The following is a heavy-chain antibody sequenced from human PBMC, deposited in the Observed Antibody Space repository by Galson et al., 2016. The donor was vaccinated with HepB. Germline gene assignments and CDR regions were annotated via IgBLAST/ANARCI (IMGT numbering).Heavy chain of an antibody. CDR2: IKEDGSET. CDR1: GFSFSTYW. CDR3: LGFGY. V-gene: IGHV3-7*01. D-gene: IGHD3-10*01. J-gene: IGHJ4*02. Sequence: SLRLSCAASGFSFSTYWVAWVRQAPGKELEWEANIKEDGSETFYADSVKGRFSISRDNDKNSVYLQMNSLRAEDTAVYYCLGFGYWGQGTLVTVSS.